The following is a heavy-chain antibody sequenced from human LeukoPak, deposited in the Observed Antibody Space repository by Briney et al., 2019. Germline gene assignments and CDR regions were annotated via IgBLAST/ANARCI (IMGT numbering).Heavy chain of an antibody. CDR2: INAGNGNT. D-gene: IGHD2-2*01. CDR1: AYTFTSYA. V-gene: IGHV1-3*01. Sequence: ASVKVSCKASAYTFTSYAMHWVRQAPGQRLEWMGWINAGNGNTKYSQKFQGRVTITRDTSASTAYMELSSLRSEDTAVYYCASFPCEWSTSCYDDAFDIWGQGTMVTVSS. J-gene: IGHJ3*02. CDR3: ASFPCEWSTSCYDDAFDI.